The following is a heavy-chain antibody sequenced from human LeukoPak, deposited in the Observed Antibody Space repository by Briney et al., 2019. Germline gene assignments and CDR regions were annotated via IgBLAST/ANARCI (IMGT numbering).Heavy chain of an antibody. CDR1: GGSISSNNYY. CDR3: ARHSYYYDSSGHYYYFDY. CDR2: IYYGGST. D-gene: IGHD3-22*01. V-gene: IGHV4-39*01. Sequence: SETLSLTCTVSGGSISSNNYYWGWIRQPPGKGLEWIGSIYYGGSTHYNPSLKSRVTISVDTSKNQFSLKLSSVTAADTAVYYYARHSYYYDSSGHYYYFDYWGQGTLVTVSS. J-gene: IGHJ4*02.